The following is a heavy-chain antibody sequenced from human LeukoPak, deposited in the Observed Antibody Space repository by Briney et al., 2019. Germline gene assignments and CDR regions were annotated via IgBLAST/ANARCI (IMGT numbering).Heavy chain of an antibody. CDR1: GFTFSSYE. Sequence: PGGSLRLSCAAPGFTFSSYEMNWVRQAPGKGLEWVSYISSSGGTIYYADSVKGRFTVSRDNAKNSLFLQMNSLRAEDTAVYYCAGRPDYDFWSGYPVHWGQGTLVTVSS. CDR2: ISSSGGTI. CDR3: AGRPDYDFWSGYPVH. J-gene: IGHJ4*02. D-gene: IGHD3-3*01. V-gene: IGHV3-48*03.